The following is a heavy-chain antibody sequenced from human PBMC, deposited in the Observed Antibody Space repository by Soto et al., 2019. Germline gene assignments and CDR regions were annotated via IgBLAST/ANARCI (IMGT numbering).Heavy chain of an antibody. D-gene: IGHD1-26*01. Sequence: VQLVESGGGVVQPGRSLRLSCAASGFTFSSYGMHWVRQAPGKGLEWVAVISYDGSNKYYADSVKGRFTISRDNSKNTLYLQMNSLRAEDTAVYYCAKDQAGAKDYWGQGTLVTVSS. CDR2: ISYDGSNK. V-gene: IGHV3-30*18. CDR3: AKDQAGAKDY. J-gene: IGHJ4*02. CDR1: GFTFSSYG.